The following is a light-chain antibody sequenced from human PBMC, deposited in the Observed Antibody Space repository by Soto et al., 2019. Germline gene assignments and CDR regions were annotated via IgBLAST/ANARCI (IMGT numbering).Light chain of an antibody. Sequence: IVLTQSPCTLSLSPGERATLSCRASQSVSSSYLAWYQQKPGQAPRLLIYGASSRATGIPDRFSGSGSGTDFTLTISRLEPEDFALYYCQQYGSSPLTFGGGTKVDIK. CDR1: QSVSSSY. V-gene: IGKV3-20*01. CDR3: QQYGSSPLT. J-gene: IGKJ4*01. CDR2: GAS.